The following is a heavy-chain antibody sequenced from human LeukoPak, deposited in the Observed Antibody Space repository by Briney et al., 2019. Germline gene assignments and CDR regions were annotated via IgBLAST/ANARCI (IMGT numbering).Heavy chain of an antibody. D-gene: IGHD3-22*01. Sequence: SVTVSCKASGGTFSSYAISWVRQAPGQGLEWMGGIIPIFGTANYAQKFQGRVTITADESTSTAYMELSSLRSEDTAVYYCASGSTTNYYDSSGYLTPRYYFDYWGQGTLVTVSS. CDR1: GGTFSSYA. CDR2: IIPIFGTA. V-gene: IGHV1-69*13. CDR3: ASGSTTNYYDSSGYLTPRYYFDY. J-gene: IGHJ4*02.